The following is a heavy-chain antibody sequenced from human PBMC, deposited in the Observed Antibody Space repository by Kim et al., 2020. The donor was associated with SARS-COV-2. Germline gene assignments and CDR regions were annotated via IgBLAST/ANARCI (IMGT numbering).Heavy chain of an antibody. D-gene: IGHD4-4*01. Sequence: GESLKISCKGSGYSFTSYWIGWVRQMPGKGLEWMGIIYPGDSDTRYSPSFQGQVTISADKSISPAYLQWSSLKASDPAMYYCARRSGGYSKRGYYYYYYMDVWGKGTTVTVSS. CDR2: IYPGDSDT. V-gene: IGHV5-51*01. CDR3: ARRSGGYSKRGYYYYYYMDV. J-gene: IGHJ6*03. CDR1: GYSFTSYW.